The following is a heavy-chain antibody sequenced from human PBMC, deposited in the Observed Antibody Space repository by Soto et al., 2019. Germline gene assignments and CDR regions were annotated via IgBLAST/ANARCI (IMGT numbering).Heavy chain of an antibody. V-gene: IGHV4-61*08. J-gene: IGHJ3*02. D-gene: IGHD3-22*01. CDR2: IYYSGST. CDR1: GGSISSGGYY. Sequence: SETLSLTCTVSGGSISSGGYYWSWIRQHPGKALEWIGYIYYSGSTNYNPSLKSSVTISVDTSKNQFSLKLSSGSAADTAVYYCARCHYDSIGYDGGDAYDIWGQGTVVSVS. CDR3: ARCHYDSIGYDGGDAYDI.